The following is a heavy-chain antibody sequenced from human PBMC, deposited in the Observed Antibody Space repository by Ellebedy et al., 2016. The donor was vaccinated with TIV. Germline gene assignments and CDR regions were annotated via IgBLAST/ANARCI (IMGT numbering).Heavy chain of an antibody. V-gene: IGHV3-7*03. CDR3: VGGGARSSWYWRL. D-gene: IGHD2-8*02. CDR2: INKDGSEE. CDR1: EFAFDDDW. Sequence: GESLKISCAASEFAFDDDWMSWVRQAPGKGLEWVANINKDGSEEYYMDSVKGRFTISRDNTENSLFLEMSSRRAEDTAIYYCVGGGARSSWYWRLWGQGTLVTVSS. J-gene: IGHJ4*02.